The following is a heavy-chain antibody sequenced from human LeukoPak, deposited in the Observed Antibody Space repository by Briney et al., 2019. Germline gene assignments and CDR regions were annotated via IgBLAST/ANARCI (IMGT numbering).Heavy chain of an antibody. J-gene: IGHJ4*02. CDR1: AFTFSSYG. D-gene: IGHD3-10*01. CDR2: IQYDRTNE. Sequence: GGSLRLSCAASAFTFSSYGMHWVRQAPGKGLEWVAYIQYDRTNEQYAHSVKGRFRISRDNSNNILYLQMNSLRTEDTAVYYCAKDRRAGSYDYWGQGTLVTVSS. CDR3: AKDRRAGSYDY. V-gene: IGHV3-30*02.